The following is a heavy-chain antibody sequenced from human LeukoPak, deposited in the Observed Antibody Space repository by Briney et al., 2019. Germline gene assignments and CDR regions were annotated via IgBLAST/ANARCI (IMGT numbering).Heavy chain of an antibody. CDR1: GGSISSYY. CDR3: ARLHSSGLLDY. V-gene: IGHV4-59*08. D-gene: IGHD6-19*01. J-gene: IGHJ4*02. Sequence: SETLSLTCTVSGGSISSYYWSWIRQPPGKGLEWIGYIYYSGSTNYNPSLKSRVTISVDTSKNQFSLKLSSVTAADTAVYYCARLHSSGLLDYWGQGTLVTVSS. CDR2: IYYSGST.